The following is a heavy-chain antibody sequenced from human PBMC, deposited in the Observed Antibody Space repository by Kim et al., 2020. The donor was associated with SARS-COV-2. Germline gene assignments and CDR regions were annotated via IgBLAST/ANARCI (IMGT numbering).Heavy chain of an antibody. CDR1: GFSFSNFS. CDR3: ARDGGAYNLIDY. D-gene: IGHD3-16*01. CDR2: ISNDGSQK. V-gene: IGHV3-30*04. J-gene: IGHJ4*02. Sequence: GGSLRLSCAASGFSFSNFSIHWVRQAPGRGLESVAVISNDGSQKYYAGSVKGRFSISRDNSKNTLYLQMNSLRAEDTALYYCARDGGAYNLIDYWGQGTPITVSS.